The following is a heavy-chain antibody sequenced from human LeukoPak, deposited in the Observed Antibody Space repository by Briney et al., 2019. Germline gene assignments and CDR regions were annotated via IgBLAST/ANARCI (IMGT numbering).Heavy chain of an antibody. Sequence: SETLSLTCAVYGGSFSGYYWSWIRQPPGKGLEWIGEINLSGSTSYNPSLKSRVTISVDTSKNQFSLKLSSVTAADTAVYYCARDGGRDSGSYYEDYWGQGTLVTVSS. J-gene: IGHJ4*02. CDR2: INLSGST. V-gene: IGHV4-34*01. CDR3: ARDGGRDSGSYYEDY. CDR1: GGSFSGYY. D-gene: IGHD1-26*01.